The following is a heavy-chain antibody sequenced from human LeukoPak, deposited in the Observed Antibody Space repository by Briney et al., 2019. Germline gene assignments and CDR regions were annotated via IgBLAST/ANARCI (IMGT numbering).Heavy chain of an antibody. CDR1: GYTLTELS. CDR2: FDPEDGET. J-gene: IGHJ4*02. D-gene: IGHD3-10*01. Sequence: GASVKVSCKVSGYTLTELSMHWVRQAPGKGLEWMGGFDPEDGETIYAQKFQGRVTMTEDTSTDTAYMELSSLRSEDTAVYYCATGFSLLLWFGDDYWGQGTLVTVSS. V-gene: IGHV1-24*01. CDR3: ATGFSLLLWFGDDY.